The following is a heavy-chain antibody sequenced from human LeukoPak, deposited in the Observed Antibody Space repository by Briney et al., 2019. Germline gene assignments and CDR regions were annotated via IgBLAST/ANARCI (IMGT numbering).Heavy chain of an antibody. CDR3: VKEVGANDS. V-gene: IGHV3-30*02. CDR2: IRYDEINK. D-gene: IGHD1-26*01. CDR1: GYTFTSYG. J-gene: IGHJ4*02. Sequence: SCKASGYTFTSYGMHWVRQAPGKGLEWVAFIRYDEINKYYADSVKGRFTISRDNSKNTLYLQMNSLRAEDTSVYFCVKEVGANDSWGQGTLVTVSS.